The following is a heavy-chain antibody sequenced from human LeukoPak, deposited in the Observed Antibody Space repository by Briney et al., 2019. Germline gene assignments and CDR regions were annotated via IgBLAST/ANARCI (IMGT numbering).Heavy chain of an antibody. CDR2: ISGSGDST. CDR1: GFTLSSYA. CDR3: AKGRGNYSPVRFDP. Sequence: PGGSLKLSCAASGFTLSSYAMSWVRQAPGKGLEWVSAISGSGDSTYYADSVKGRFTISRDNSKNTLYLQMNSLRAEDTAVYYCAKGRGNYSPVRFDPWGQGTLVTVSS. V-gene: IGHV3-23*01. J-gene: IGHJ5*02. D-gene: IGHD3-16*01.